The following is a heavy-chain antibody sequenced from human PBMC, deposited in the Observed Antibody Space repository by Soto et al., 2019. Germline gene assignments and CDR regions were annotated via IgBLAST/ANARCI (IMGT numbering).Heavy chain of an antibody. V-gene: IGHV4-30-4*01. J-gene: IGHJ6*02. CDR1: GGSIISGDYY. CDR2: IYYSGST. CDR3: ARDQSSSSSSSVYYYYGMDV. D-gene: IGHD6-6*01. Sequence: SETLSLTCTVSGGSIISGDYYWILIRQPPGKGLEWIGYIYYSGSTYYNPSLKSRVTISVDTSKNQFSLKLSSVTAADTAVYYCARDQSSSSSSSVYYYYGMDVWGQGTTVTVSS.